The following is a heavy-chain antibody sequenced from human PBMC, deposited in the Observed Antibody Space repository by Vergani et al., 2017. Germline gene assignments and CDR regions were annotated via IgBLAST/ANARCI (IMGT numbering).Heavy chain of an antibody. J-gene: IGHJ6*03. V-gene: IGHV4-34*01. CDR1: GGSFSGYY. CDR3: ARGRSARXMDV. CDR2: INHSGST. Sequence: QVQLQQWGAGLLKPSETLSLTCAVYGGSFSGYYWSWIRQPPGKGLEWIGEINHSGSTNYNPSLKSRVTISVDTSKNQFSLKLSSVTAADTAVYYCARGRSARXMDVWGKGTTVTVSS. D-gene: IGHD6-6*01.